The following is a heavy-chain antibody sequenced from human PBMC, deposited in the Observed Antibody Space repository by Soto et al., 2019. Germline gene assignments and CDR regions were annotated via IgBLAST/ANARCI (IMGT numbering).Heavy chain of an antibody. D-gene: IGHD1-26*01. CDR2: ISYDGSNK. CDR3: ARAGGLLVDY. Sequence: QVQLGESWGGVVQPGRSLRLSCAASGFTFSSYAIHWVRQAPGKGLEWVAVISYDGSNKYYADSVKGRFTISRDNSKNTLYLQMNSLRAEDTAVYYCARAGGLLVDYWGQGTLVTVSS. CDR1: GFTFSSYA. V-gene: IGHV3-30-3*01. J-gene: IGHJ4*02.